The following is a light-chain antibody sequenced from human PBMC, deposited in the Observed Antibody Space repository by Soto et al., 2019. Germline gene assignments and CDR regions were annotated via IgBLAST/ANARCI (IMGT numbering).Light chain of an antibody. CDR2: GNI. J-gene: IGLJ1*01. CDR3: QSYDSSLSGPYV. CDR1: SSNIGAGYD. Sequence: QSVLTQPPSVFGAPGQRVTISCTGSSSNIGAGYDVHWYQQLPGTAPKLLIYGNINRPSGVPDRFSGSKSGTSASLAITGLQAEDEADYYCQSYDSSLSGPYVFGTGTKAPS. V-gene: IGLV1-40*01.